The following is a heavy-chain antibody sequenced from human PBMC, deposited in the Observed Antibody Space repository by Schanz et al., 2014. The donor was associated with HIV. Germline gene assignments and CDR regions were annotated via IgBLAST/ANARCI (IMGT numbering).Heavy chain of an antibody. J-gene: IGHJ4*02. CDR3: AKMARSVAANTNFDY. CDR1: GFTITSYG. CDR2: ISGSGAST. D-gene: IGHD6-19*01. Sequence: EVQLLESGGGLVQPGGSLRLSCAVSGFTITSYGMSWVRQAPGKGLEWVSSISGSGASTFYAGSVKGRFAISRDKSKNTLYLQMNSLRVEDTAVYYCAKMARSVAANTNFDYWGQGTLVTVSS. V-gene: IGHV3-23*01.